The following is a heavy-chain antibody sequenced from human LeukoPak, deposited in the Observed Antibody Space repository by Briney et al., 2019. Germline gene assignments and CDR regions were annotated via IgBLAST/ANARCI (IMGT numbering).Heavy chain of an antibody. D-gene: IGHD3-22*01. J-gene: IGHJ4*02. CDR2: ISYDGSNK. V-gene: IGHV3-30*04. CDR3: ARRGRDSSGYFGEDY. CDR1: GFTFSVYA. Sequence: GRSLRLSCAASGFTFSVYAMHWVRQAPGKGLEWVAVISYDGSNKYYADSVKGRFTISRDNSKNTLYLQMNSLRAEDTAVYYCARRGRDSSGYFGEDYWGQGTLVTVSS.